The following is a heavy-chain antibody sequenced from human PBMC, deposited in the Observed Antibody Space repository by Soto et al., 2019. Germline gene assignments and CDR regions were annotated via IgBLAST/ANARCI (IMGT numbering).Heavy chain of an antibody. CDR1: GFIVSSKY. V-gene: IGHV3-53*01. CDR3: TTYHGYGTEV. CDR2: IYTGGST. J-gene: IGHJ6*01. D-gene: IGHD3-16*01. Sequence: VGSLRLSCAVSGFIVSSKYMTWVRQAPGKGLEWVSVIYTGGSTHYADSARGRFTISRDSSKNTLYLQMNSLRAEDAAVYYCTTYHGYGTEVWGQGTSVLVSS.